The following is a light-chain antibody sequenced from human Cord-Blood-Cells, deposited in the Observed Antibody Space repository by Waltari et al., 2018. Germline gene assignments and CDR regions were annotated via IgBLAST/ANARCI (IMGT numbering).Light chain of an antibody. CDR2: RNK. CDR1: SSNIGSNY. V-gene: IGLV1-47*01. J-gene: IGLJ3*02. Sequence: QSVLTQPPSASGTPGQRVTISCSGSSSNIGSNYVYWYQQPPGTAPKLLIYRNKQRPSGVPDRFSGSKSGPSASLAISGLRSEDEADYYCAAWDDSLSGPVFGGGTKLTVL. CDR3: AAWDDSLSGPV.